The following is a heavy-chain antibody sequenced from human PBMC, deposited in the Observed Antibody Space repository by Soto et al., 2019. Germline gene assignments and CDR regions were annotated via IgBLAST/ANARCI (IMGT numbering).Heavy chain of an antibody. D-gene: IGHD3-16*02. J-gene: IGHJ5*02. CDR3: ARDVIHP. CDR1: GFSFTAYD. Sequence: GGSLRLSCAASGFSFTAYDMHWVRQASGQRLQWVAAVHGAGDTFSADSVKGRFTISRENARNSLYLQMNSLRAGDTAVYYCARDVIHPWGQGTLVTVSS. V-gene: IGHV3-13*01. CDR2: VHGAGDT.